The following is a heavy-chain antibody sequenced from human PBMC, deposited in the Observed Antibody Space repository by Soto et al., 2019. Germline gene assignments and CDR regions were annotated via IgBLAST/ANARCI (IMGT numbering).Heavy chain of an antibody. CDR2: ISFDGSNK. CDR1: GFTFSNSA. Sequence: PGGSLRLSCAASGFTFSNSAMAWVRQAPGKGLEWVSVISFDGSNKYYADSVKGRFTISRDNSKNTLYLHMNSLRAEDTAVYYCARDKRQLDYYDSSGYYPRFDYWGQGTPVTVSS. D-gene: IGHD3-22*01. CDR3: ARDKRQLDYYDSSGYYPRFDY. J-gene: IGHJ4*02. V-gene: IGHV3-30-3*01.